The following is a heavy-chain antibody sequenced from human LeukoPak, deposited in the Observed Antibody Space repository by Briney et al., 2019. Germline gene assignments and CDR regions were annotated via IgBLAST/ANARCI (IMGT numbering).Heavy chain of an antibody. J-gene: IGHJ5*02. V-gene: IGHV4-61*02. CDR1: GGSISSGSYY. CDR3: ARGGPHWFDP. Sequence: SQTLSLTCTVSGGSISSGSYYWSWIRQPAGKGLEWIGRIYTSGSTNYNPSLKSQVTISVDTSKNQFSLKLSSVTAADTAVYYCARGGPHWFDPWGQGTLVTVSS. CDR2: IYTSGST.